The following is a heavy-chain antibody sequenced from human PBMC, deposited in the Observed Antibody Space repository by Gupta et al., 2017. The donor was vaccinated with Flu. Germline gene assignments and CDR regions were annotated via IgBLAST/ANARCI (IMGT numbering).Heavy chain of an antibody. D-gene: IGHD1-7*01. V-gene: IGHV3-33*05. CDR1: FGSYG. Sequence: FGSYGMNWVRQAPGKGMEWVAMISEDGDKTSYVDSVKGRFTGARDNSRDTLYLKMNSLTDDAPAVEYCAKNGTTGYFYMDVWGNGTTVIVSS. CDR3: AKNGTTGYFYMDV. CDR2: ISEDGDKT. J-gene: IGHJ6*03.